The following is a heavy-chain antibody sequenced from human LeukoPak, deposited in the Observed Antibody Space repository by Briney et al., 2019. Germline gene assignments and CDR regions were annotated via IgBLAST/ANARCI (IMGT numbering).Heavy chain of an antibody. CDR2: IDPNTGGT. Sequence: GASVKVSCKTSGYTFNEYYIYWVRQAPGQGREWMGWIDPNTGGTNYAQNFQGRVTMTRDTSTTTVYMELSRLKSDDTAAYYCARGNNYGSGSLFYGWGQGTLVTVSS. CDR3: ARGNNYGSGSLFYG. J-gene: IGHJ4*02. D-gene: IGHD3-10*01. CDR1: GYTFNEYY. V-gene: IGHV1-2*02.